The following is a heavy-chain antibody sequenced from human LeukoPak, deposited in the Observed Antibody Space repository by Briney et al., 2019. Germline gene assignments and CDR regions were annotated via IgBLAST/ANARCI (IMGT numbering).Heavy chain of an antibody. CDR2: IDPSSTYI. V-gene: IGHV3-21*01. D-gene: IGHD2-2*01. CDR1: GFTFRSYS. J-gene: IGHJ4*02. Sequence: GALRLSCAASGFTFRSYSMNWVRQAPGKGLEWVSAIDPSSTYIYYADSVKGRFTISRDNAENSLYLQMNSLRVEDTAVYYCARAPTVLVGYCSSSSCQADYWGQGTLVTVSS. CDR3: ARAPTVLVGYCSSSSCQADY.